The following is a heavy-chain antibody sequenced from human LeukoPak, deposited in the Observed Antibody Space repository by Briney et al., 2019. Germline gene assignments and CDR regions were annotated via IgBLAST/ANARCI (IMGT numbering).Heavy chain of an antibody. CDR3: ARDRYGCQAPHFDY. CDR2: IYYSGST. CDR1: GGSISSYY. Sequence: SVTLSLTCTVSGGSISSYYWSWIRQPPGKGLEWIGYIYYSGSTNYNPSLKSRVTISVDTSKNQFSLKLSSVTAADTAVYYCARDRYGCQAPHFDYWGQGTLVTVSS. D-gene: IGHD5-24*01. J-gene: IGHJ4*02. V-gene: IGHV4-59*01.